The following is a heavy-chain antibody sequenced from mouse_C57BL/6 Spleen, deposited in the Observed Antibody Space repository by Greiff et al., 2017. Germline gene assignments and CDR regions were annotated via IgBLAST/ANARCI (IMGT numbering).Heavy chain of an antibody. CDR3: ARDYGTAY. J-gene: IGHJ2*01. V-gene: IGHV1-50*01. Sequence: QVQLNQPGAELVKPGASVKLSCKASGYTFTSYWMQWVKPRPGQGLEWIGEIDPSDSYTNYNQKFKGKATLTLDTSSSTAHMQLSSLASDDAAVYYCARDYGTAYWGQGTTLTVSS. D-gene: IGHD1-1*01. CDR1: GYTFTSYW. CDR2: IDPSDSYT.